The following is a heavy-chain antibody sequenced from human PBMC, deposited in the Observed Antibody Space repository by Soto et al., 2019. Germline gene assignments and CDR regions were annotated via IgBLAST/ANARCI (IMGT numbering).Heavy chain of an antibody. J-gene: IGHJ3*02. V-gene: IGHV3-21*01. CDR3: ARDLHYSSDWYTLDAFDI. CDR1: GFTFSSYS. Sequence: EVQLVESGGGLVKPGGSLRLSCAASGFTFSSYSMNWVRQAPGKGLEWVSSISSSSSYIYYADSVKGRFTISRDNAKNSLYLQMNSLRAEDTAVYYCARDLHYSSDWYTLDAFDIWGQGTMVTVSS. D-gene: IGHD6-19*01. CDR2: ISSSSSYI.